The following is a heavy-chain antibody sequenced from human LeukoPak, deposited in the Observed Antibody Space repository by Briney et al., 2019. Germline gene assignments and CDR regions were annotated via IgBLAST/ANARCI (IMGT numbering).Heavy chain of an antibody. J-gene: IGHJ5*02. Sequence: GGSLRLSCAASGFTFSSYAMSWVRQAPGKGLEWVSAISGSGGSTYYADSVKGWFTTSRDNSKNTLYLQMNSLRAEDTAVYYCAKYVLQNWFDPWGQGTLVTVSS. CDR3: AKYVLQNWFDP. CDR1: GFTFSSYA. D-gene: IGHD4-11*01. V-gene: IGHV3-23*01. CDR2: ISGSGGST.